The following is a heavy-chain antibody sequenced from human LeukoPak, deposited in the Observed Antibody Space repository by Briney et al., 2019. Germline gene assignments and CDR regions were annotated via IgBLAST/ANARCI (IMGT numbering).Heavy chain of an antibody. J-gene: IGHJ4*02. CDR1: GGSISSSSYY. D-gene: IGHD3-3*01. V-gene: IGHV4-39*07. Sequence: SETLSLTCTVSGGSISSSSYYWGWIRQPQGKGLDGIGSIYYSGSTNYNPSPKSRVTISVDTSKNQFSLKLSSVTAADTAVYYCARPSRRGVVIPFDYWGQGTLVTVSS. CDR3: ARPSRRGVVIPFDY. CDR2: IYYSGST.